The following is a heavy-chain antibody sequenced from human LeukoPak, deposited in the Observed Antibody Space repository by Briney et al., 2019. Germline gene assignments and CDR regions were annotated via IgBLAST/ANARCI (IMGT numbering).Heavy chain of an antibody. CDR3: ARDYYDSRGYPRHCDY. V-gene: IGHV1-46*01. CDR1: GYTFTNDQ. CDR2: VNPSGGST. Sequence: ASVKVSCKASGYTFTNDQMHWVRQAPGQGLEWVGIVNPSGGSTWYSEKYQDRVTMTTDTSTSTVYMELSSLRSDDSAVYYCARDYYDSRGYPRHCDYWGQGTLVTVSS. D-gene: IGHD3-22*01. J-gene: IGHJ4*02.